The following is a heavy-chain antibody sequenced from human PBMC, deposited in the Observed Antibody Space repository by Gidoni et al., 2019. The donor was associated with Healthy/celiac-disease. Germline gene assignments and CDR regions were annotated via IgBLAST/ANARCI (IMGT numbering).Heavy chain of an antibody. Sequence: QVQLVESGGGVVQPGRSLRLSCAASGFTFSSYGMHWVRLAPGKGLEWVAVISYDGSNKYYADSVKGRFTISRDNSKNTLYLQMNSLRAEDTAVYYCAKDLSYYGSGSYPTIYWGQGTLVTVSS. J-gene: IGHJ4*02. CDR1: GFTFSSYG. V-gene: IGHV3-30*18. D-gene: IGHD3-10*01. CDR2: ISYDGSNK. CDR3: AKDLSYYGSGSYPTIY.